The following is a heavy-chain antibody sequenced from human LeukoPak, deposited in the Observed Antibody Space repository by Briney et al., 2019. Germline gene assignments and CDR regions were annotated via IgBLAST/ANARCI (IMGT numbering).Heavy chain of an antibody. CDR2: IKSKTYGATT. CDR1: GFTFSNAW. Sequence: GGSLTLSCAASGFTFSNAWMSWVRQAPGKGLEWVGRIKSKTYGATTDYAAPVKGRFTISRDDSKNTPYLQMNSLKTEDTAVYYCTRSGVRGTTWYFDFWGQGTLPSVSS. J-gene: IGHJ4*02. D-gene: IGHD3-22*01. V-gene: IGHV3-15*01. CDR3: TRSGVRGTTWYFDF.